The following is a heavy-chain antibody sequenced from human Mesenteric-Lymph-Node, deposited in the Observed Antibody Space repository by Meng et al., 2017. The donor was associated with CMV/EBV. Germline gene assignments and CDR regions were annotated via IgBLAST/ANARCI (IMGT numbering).Heavy chain of an antibody. CDR3: ARDTDTALYGMDV. D-gene: IGHD5-18*01. CDR2: INSDGSST. V-gene: IGHV3-74*01. Sequence: GESLKISCAASGFTFSSYWMHWVRQAPGKGLVWVSRINSDGSSTSYADSVKGRFTIFRDNAKNSLYLQMNSLRAEDTAVYYCARDTDTALYGMDVWGQGTTVTVSS. J-gene: IGHJ6*02. CDR1: GFTFSSYW.